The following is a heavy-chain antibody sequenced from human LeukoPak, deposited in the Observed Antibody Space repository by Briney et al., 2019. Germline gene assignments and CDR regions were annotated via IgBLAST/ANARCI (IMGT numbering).Heavy chain of an antibody. D-gene: IGHD1/OR15-1a*01. V-gene: IGHV4-4*02. CDR1: SGSISSSTW. CDR2: IYHSGST. Sequence: SETLSLTCAVSSGSISSSTWWTWVRRPPGKGLEWIGEIYHSGSTNYNPSLKSRVTISVDKSKNQFSLKLSSVTAADTAVYYCASRLFMTIGNSAFDIWGQGTMVTVSS. CDR3: ASRLFMTIGNSAFDI. J-gene: IGHJ3*02.